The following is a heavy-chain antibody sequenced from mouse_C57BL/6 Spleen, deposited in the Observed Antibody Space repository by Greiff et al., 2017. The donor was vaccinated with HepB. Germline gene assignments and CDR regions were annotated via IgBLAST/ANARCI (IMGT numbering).Heavy chain of an antibody. CDR3: ARSSYGDDY. CDR1: GYTFTSYW. CDR2: IDPSDSYT. V-gene: IGHV1-50*01. Sequence: QVQLKQSGAELVKPGASVKLSCKASGYTFTSYWMQWVKQRPGQGLEWIGEIDPSDSYTNYNQKFKGKATLTVDTSSSTAYMQLSSLTSEDSAVYYCARSSYGDDYWGQGTTLTVSS. D-gene: IGHD1-1*01. J-gene: IGHJ2*01.